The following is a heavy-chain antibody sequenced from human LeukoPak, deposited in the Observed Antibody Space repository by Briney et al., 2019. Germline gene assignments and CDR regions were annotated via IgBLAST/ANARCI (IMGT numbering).Heavy chain of an antibody. CDR2: IKSKTDGGTT. CDR3: TTTMMQYYYDSSGYYGFDY. Sequence: GGSLRLSCAASGFTFSNAWMCWVRQAPGKGLEWGGRIKSKTDGGTTDYAAPVKGRFTISRDDSKNTLYLQMNSLKTEDTAVYYCTTTMMQYYYDSSGYYGFDYWGQGTLVTVSS. CDR1: GFTFSNAW. V-gene: IGHV3-15*01. D-gene: IGHD3-22*01. J-gene: IGHJ4*02.